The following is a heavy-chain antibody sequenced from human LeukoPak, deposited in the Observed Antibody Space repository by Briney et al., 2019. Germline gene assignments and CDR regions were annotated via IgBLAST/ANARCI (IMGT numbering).Heavy chain of an antibody. CDR3: AREFVLGDYDY. CDR1: GFTFSSYS. D-gene: IGHD2-21*01. Sequence: PGGSLRLSCAASGFTFSSYSINWVGQDPVMWLEWVSSISSSSSYIYYADSVKGRFTISRDNAKNSLYLQMNSLRAEDTAVYYCAREFVLGDYDYWGQGTLVTVSS. J-gene: IGHJ4*02. V-gene: IGHV3-21*01. CDR2: ISSSSSYI.